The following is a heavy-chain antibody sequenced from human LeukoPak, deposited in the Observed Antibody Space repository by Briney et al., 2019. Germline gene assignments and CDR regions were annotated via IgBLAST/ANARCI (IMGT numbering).Heavy chain of an antibody. CDR2: KKLDGTEK. J-gene: IGHJ4*02. CDR3: ARDFGLSGYDLLDY. V-gene: IGHV3-7*01. Sequence: GGSLRLSCAASGLTFSSYWMTWVRQAPGKGLEWVANKKLDGTEKYYVDSVKGRFTISRDNAKNSLDLQMNSLRVEDTAVYYCARDFGLSGYDLLDYWGQGTMVTVSS. CDR1: GLTFSSYW. D-gene: IGHD5-12*01.